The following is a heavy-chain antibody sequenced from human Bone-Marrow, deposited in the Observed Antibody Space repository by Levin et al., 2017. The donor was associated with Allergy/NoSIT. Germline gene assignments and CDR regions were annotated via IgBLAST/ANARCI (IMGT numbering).Heavy chain of an antibody. J-gene: IGHJ5*02. CDR1: GGSFSGYY. V-gene: IGHV4-34*01. D-gene: IGHD1-26*01. CDR3: ARRPIVGAIGGVNWFDP. Sequence: SETLSLTCAVYGGSFSGYYWSWIRQPPGKGLEWIGEINHSGSTNYNPSLKSRVTISVDTSKNQFSLKLSSVTAADTAVYYCARRPIVGAIGGVNWFDPWGQGTLVTVSS. CDR2: INHSGST.